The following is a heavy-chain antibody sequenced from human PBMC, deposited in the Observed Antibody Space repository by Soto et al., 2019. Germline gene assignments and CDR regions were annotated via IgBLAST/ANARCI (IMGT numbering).Heavy chain of an antibody. D-gene: IGHD3-10*01. CDR1: GYTFTSYG. CDR3: ARVEDTMVRGVIIAGWFDP. V-gene: IGHV1-18*01. CDR2: ISAYNGNT. J-gene: IGHJ5*02. Sequence: ASVKVSCKASGYTFTSYGISWVRQAPGQGLEWMGWISAYNGNTNYAQKLQGRVTMTTDTSTSTAYMELRSLRSDDTAVYYCARVEDTMVRGVIIAGWFDPWGQGTLVTVSS.